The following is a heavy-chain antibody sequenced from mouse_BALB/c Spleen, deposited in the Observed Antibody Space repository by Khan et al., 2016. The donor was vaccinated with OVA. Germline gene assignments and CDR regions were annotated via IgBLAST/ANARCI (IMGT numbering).Heavy chain of an antibody. V-gene: IGHV2-6-1*01. Sequence: QVQLKESGPALVAPSQSLSITCTISGFSLTDYGVHWVRQPPGKGLEWLVVIWSDGSTTYNSALKSRLSIIKDNSKSQVFLKMNSLQTDDTAVYYCARQPYYHYYVMDYWGQGTSVTVSS. CDR3: ARQPYYHYYVMDY. CDR2: IWSDGST. CDR1: GFSLTDYG. J-gene: IGHJ4*01. D-gene: IGHD2-10*01.